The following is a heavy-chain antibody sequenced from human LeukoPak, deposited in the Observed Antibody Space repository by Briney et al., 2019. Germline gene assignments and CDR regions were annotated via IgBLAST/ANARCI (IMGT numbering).Heavy chain of an antibody. CDR3: ARDRPTGASRLFVVQ. D-gene: IGHD3-3*01. V-gene: IGHV3-21*01. Sequence: GGSLRLSCAASGFTFSSYAMTWVRQAPGKGLEWVSSMSSGGSYIYYADSVRGRFSISGDNAKNSLYLLMNRLRAEDTAVYYCARDRPTGASRLFVVQWGQGTLVTVSS. J-gene: IGHJ4*02. CDR1: GFTFSSYA. CDR2: MSSGGSYI.